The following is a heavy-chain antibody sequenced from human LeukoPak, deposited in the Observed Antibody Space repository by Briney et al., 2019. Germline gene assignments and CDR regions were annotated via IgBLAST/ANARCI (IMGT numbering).Heavy chain of an antibody. D-gene: IGHD6-13*01. J-gene: IGHJ5*02. CDR3: ARGLAAPSP. CDR2: ITSSGTTM. CDR1: GFIFSTYH. V-gene: IGHV3-48*03. Sequence: GGSLRLSCAASGFIFSTYHMNWVRQAPGKGLEWVSYITSSGTTMYYADSVKGRFTIFRDNAKNSLYLQMNSLSAEDTAVYCGARGLAAPSPWGQGTLVTVSS.